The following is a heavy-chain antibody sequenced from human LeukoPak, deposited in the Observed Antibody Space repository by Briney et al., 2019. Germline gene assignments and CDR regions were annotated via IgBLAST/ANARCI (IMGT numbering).Heavy chain of an antibody. CDR1: GFTFSNAW. CDR3: TTGGGRLRFLEWLLDAFDI. J-gene: IGHJ3*02. Sequence: GGSLRLSCAASGFTFSNAWMSWVRQAPGKGLEWVGRIKSKTDGGTTDYAAPVKGRFTISRDDSKNTLYLQMNSLKTEDTAVYYCTTGGGRLRFLEWLLDAFDIWGQGTMVTVSS. D-gene: IGHD3-3*01. CDR2: IKSKTDGGTT. V-gene: IGHV3-15*01.